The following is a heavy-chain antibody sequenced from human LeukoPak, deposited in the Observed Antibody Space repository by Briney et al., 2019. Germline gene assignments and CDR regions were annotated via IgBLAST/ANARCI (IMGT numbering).Heavy chain of an antibody. CDR3: ARRNRGVGTSSDY. J-gene: IGHJ4*02. D-gene: IGHD1-1*01. Sequence: AETLSLTCTVSGGSISSCSDHWGWIPQPPGKGLESFGRIYYSQSIYYNASLKSRVTIYEDTSKNQFSLNLNCVTAADTAVYYCARRNRGVGTSSDYWGEGTVVTVSS. V-gene: IGHV4-39*01. CDR1: GGSISSCSDH. CDR2: IYYSQSI.